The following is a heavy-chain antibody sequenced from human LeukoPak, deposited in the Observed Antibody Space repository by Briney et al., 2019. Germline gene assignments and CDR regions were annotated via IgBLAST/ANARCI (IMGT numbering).Heavy chain of an antibody. CDR3: ARGDSSGYCSDAFDI. CDR1: GGSISSYY. J-gene: IGHJ3*02. Sequence: KPSETLSLTCTVSGGSISSYYWSWIRQPPGKGLEWIGYIYYSGSTNYNPSLKSRVTISVDTSKNQFSLKLSSVTAADTAVYYCARGDSSGYCSDAFDIWGQGTMVTVSS. D-gene: IGHD3-22*01. V-gene: IGHV4-59*01. CDR2: IYYSGST.